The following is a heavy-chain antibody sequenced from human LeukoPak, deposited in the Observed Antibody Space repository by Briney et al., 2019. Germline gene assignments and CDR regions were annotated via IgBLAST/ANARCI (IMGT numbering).Heavy chain of an antibody. CDR1: GFTFSSYG. Sequence: GGSLRLSCAASGFTFSSYGMHWVRQAPGKGLEWVAVIWYDGSNKYYADSVKGRFTISRDNSKNTLYLQMNSLRAEDTAVYYCARGRLQYNYYYYGMDVWGQGTTVTVSS. CDR2: IWYDGSNK. CDR3: ARGRLQYNYYYYGMDV. V-gene: IGHV3-33*01. D-gene: IGHD4-4*01. J-gene: IGHJ6*02.